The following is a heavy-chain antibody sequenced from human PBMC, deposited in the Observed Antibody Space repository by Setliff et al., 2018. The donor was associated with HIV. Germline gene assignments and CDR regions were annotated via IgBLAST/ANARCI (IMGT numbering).Heavy chain of an antibody. D-gene: IGHD3-9*01. CDR1: GYGFSNYW. V-gene: IGHV5-51*01. J-gene: IGHJ4*02. CDR3: AWQTSRYITLSPPDY. Sequence: GESLKISCKGSGYGFSNYWLAWVRQTPGKGQEWMGIIYPGDSDTRYSPSFQGQVTFAADKAINTAYLQWGSLKASDTGIYFCAWQTSRYITLSPPDYWGQGTLVTVSS. CDR2: IYPGDSDT.